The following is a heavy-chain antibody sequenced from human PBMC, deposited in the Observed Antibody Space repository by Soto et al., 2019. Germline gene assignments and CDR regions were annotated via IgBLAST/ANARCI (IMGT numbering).Heavy chain of an antibody. D-gene: IGHD6-13*01. J-gene: IGHJ4*02. CDR1: GGSFSGYY. CDR3: ARGTGIAGAGYFDY. V-gene: IGHV4-34*01. CDR2: INHSGST. Sequence: QVQLQQWGAGLLKPSETLSLTCAVYGGSFSGYYWSWIRQPPGKGLEWIGEINHSGSTNYNPSLKSRVTISVDTSKNQFSLKLSSVTAADTAVYYCARGTGIAGAGYFDYWGQGTLVTVSS.